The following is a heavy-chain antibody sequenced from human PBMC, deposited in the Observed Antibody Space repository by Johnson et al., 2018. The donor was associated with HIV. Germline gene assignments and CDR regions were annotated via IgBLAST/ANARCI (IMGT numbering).Heavy chain of an antibody. CDR1: GFTFSSYA. CDR2: ISYDGSNK. CDR3: ARVRPGDNWAM. J-gene: IGHJ1*01. D-gene: IGHD1-20*01. Sequence: QVQLVESGGGVVQPGRSLRLSCAASGFTFSSYAMHWVRQAPGKGLEWVAVISYDGSNKYYADSVKGRFTISRDNAKNSLYLQMNSLRAEDTALYYCARVRPGDNWAMWG. V-gene: IGHV3-30*04.